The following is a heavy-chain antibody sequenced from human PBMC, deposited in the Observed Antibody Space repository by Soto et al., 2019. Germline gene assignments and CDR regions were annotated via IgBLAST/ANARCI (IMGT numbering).Heavy chain of an antibody. CDR1: GFSLSTSGVA. Sequence: SGPTLVNPTQTLTLTCTFSGFSLSTSGVAVGWIRQPPGKALEWLALIYWDDDKRYSPSMKGRLTITRDTSKNQVVLIMTNMDPEDTATYYCAHSQGSGWYFDYWGQGTLVTVSS. J-gene: IGHJ4*02. D-gene: IGHD6-19*01. CDR2: IYWDDDK. V-gene: IGHV2-5*02. CDR3: AHSQGSGWYFDY.